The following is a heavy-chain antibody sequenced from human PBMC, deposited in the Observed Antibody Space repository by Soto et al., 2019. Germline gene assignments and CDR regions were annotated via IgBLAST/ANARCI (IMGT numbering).Heavy chain of an antibody. CDR1: GGSISSGGYS. V-gene: IGHV4-30-2*01. CDR2: IYHSGST. Sequence: SETLSLTCAVSGGSISSGGYSWSWIRQPPGKGLEWIGYIYHSGSTYYNPSLKSRVTISVDRSKNQFSLKLSSVTAADTAVYYCARGPKPYSSSSHYYYSYGMDVWGQGTTVTVSS. CDR3: ARGPKPYSSSSHYYYSYGMDV. D-gene: IGHD6-6*01. J-gene: IGHJ6*02.